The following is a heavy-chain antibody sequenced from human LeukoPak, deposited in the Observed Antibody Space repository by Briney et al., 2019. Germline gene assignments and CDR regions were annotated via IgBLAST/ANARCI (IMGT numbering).Heavy chain of an antibody. CDR3: ARGSYYGSGSYLYYGMDV. CDR1: GGTFSSYA. CDR2: IIPIFGTA. D-gene: IGHD3-10*01. Sequence: ASVTVSCTASGGTFSSYAISWVRQAPGQGLEWMGGIIPIFGTANYAQKFQGRVTITADESTSTAYMELSSLRSEDTAVYYCARGSYYGSGSYLYYGMDVWGKGTTVTVSS. J-gene: IGHJ6*04. V-gene: IGHV1-69*01.